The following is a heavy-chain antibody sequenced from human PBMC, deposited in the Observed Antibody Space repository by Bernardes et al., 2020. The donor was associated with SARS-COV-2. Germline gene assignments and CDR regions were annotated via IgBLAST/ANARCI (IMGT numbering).Heavy chain of an antibody. CDR2: ISYEGSRQ. CDR1: GFFFNNYG. Sequence: GGSLRLSCAASGFFFNNYGMNWVRQAPGKGLEWVAFISYEGSRQYYLDSLKGRFTVSRDYSKNTLYLQMNSLREDDTAVYYCVKRRAIFELWAGNFDSWGQGTLVTVSS. D-gene: IGHD3-10*01. J-gene: IGHJ4*02. CDR3: VKRRAIFELWAGNFDS. V-gene: IGHV3-30*18.